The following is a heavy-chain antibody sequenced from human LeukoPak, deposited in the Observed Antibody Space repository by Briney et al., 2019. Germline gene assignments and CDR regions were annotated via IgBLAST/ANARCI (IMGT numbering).Heavy chain of an antibody. J-gene: IGHJ5*02. D-gene: IGHD1-26*01. Sequence: SVKVSCKASGGTFSSYTISWVRQAPGQGLEWMGRIIPILGIANYAQKFQGRVTIAADKSTSTAYMELSSLRSEDTAVYYCARWDMNPSGPWFDPWGQGTLVTVSS. CDR2: IIPILGIA. CDR1: GGTFSSYT. V-gene: IGHV1-69*02. CDR3: ARWDMNPSGPWFDP.